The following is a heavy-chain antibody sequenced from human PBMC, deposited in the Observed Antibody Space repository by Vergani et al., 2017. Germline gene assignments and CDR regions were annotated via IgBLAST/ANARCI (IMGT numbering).Heavy chain of an antibody. D-gene: IGHD2-21*01. V-gene: IGHV1-69*12. CDR1: GGTFSSYA. J-gene: IGHJ5*02. CDR2: ISPIFGTA. Sequence: QVQLVQSGAEVKKPGSSVKVSCKASGGTFSSYAISWVRQAPGQGLEWMGGISPIFGTANYAQKFQGRVTITADESTSTAYMELSSLRSEDTAVYYCAGVVGCGGDCYRVGGWFDPWGQGTLVTVSS. CDR3: AGVVGCGGDCYRVGGWFDP.